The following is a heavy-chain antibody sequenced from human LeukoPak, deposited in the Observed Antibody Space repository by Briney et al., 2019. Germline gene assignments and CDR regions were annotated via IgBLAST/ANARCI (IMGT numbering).Heavy chain of an antibody. CDR2: IKQDGSEK. CDR3: ARERMYINWNGFDY. J-gene: IGHJ4*02. CDR1: GFTFSSYW. V-gene: IGHV3-7*01. D-gene: IGHD1-1*01. Sequence: GGSLRLSCAASGFTFSSYWMSWVRQAPGKGLEWVANIKQDGSEKYYVDSVKGRFTISRDNAKNSLYLQMNSLRAEDTAVYYCARERMYINWNGFDYWGQGTLVTVSS.